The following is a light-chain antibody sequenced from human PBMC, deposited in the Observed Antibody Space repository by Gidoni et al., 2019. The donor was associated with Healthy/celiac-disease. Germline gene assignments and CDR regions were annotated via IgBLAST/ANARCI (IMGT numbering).Light chain of an antibody. CDR1: QSISSY. CDR2: AAS. CDR3: QQSYSTPLT. V-gene: IGKV1-39*01. J-gene: IGKJ4*01. Sequence: DIQMTSSPSPLSASVGDRVTITCRASQSISSYLNWYQQKPGKAPKLLIYAASSLQSGVPSRFSGSGSGTDFTLTISRLQPEDFATYYCQQSYSTPLTFGGGTKVEIK.